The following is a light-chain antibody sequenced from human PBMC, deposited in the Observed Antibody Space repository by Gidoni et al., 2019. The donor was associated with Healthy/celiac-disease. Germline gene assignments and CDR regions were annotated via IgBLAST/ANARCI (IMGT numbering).Light chain of an antibody. CDR3: NSRDSSGNHLGV. V-gene: IGLV3-19*01. Sequence: SSELTQDPAVSVALGQTVRITCQGDSLRSYYASWYQQKPGQAPVLVIYGKNNRPSGIPDRFTGSSSENTASLTIAGAQAEDEAEYYCNSRDSSGNHLGVFGGGTKLTVL. CDR1: SLRSYY. CDR2: GKN. J-gene: IGLJ3*02.